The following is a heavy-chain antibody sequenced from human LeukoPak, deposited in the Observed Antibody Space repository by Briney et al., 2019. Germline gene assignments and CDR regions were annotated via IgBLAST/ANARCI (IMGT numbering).Heavy chain of an antibody. Sequence: SETLSLTCTASGAPLSSSSYSWGWIRRPPGKGLEWIGSIYYSGSTYYNPSLKSRVTISVDRSKNQFSLKLSSVTAADTAVYYCARRGGHGGSFDYWGQGTLVTVSS. CDR3: ARRGGHGGSFDY. V-gene: IGHV4-39*07. CDR2: IYYSGST. CDR1: GAPLSSSSYS. D-gene: IGHD4-23*01. J-gene: IGHJ4*02.